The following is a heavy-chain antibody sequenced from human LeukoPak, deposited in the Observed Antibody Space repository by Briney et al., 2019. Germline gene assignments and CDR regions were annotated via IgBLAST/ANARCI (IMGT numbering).Heavy chain of an antibody. Sequence: GAPVKVSCKASGYTFTSYGISWVRQAPGQGLEWMGWISAYNGNTNYAQKLQGRVTMTTDTSTSTAYMELRSLRSDDTAVYYCARPRRCSSTSCTDAFDIWGQGTMVTVSS. CDR2: ISAYNGNT. J-gene: IGHJ3*02. CDR3: ARPRRCSSTSCTDAFDI. V-gene: IGHV1-18*01. CDR1: GYTFTSYG. D-gene: IGHD2-2*01.